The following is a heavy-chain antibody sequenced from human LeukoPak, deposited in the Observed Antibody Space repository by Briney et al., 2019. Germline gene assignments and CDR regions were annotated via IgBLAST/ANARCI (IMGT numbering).Heavy chain of an antibody. CDR2: INHSGST. CDR3: ARGGTAANWRDYFDY. V-gene: IGHV4-34*01. D-gene: IGHD2-2*01. J-gene: IGHJ4*02. CDR1: GGSFSGYY. Sequence: SSETLSLTCAVYGGSFSGYYWSWIRQPPGKGLEWIGEINHSGSTNYNPSLKSRVTISVDTSKNQFSLKLSSVTAADTAVYYYARGGTAANWRDYFDYWGQGTLATVSS.